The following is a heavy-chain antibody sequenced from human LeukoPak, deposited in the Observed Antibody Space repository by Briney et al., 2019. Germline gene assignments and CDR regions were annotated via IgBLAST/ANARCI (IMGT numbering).Heavy chain of an antibody. CDR1: EFTVSSNY. D-gene: IGHD3-10*01. V-gene: IGHV3-53*01. J-gene: IGHJ4*02. CDR2: IYSDAST. CDR3: ARSPSYYGSAHYFDY. Sequence: GGSLRLSCAASEFTVSSNYMSWVRQAPGKGLEWVSVIYSDASTYYADSVKGRVTISRENSKNTLYLQMNSLGAEDTAVYYCARSPSYYGSAHYFDYWGQGTLVTVSS.